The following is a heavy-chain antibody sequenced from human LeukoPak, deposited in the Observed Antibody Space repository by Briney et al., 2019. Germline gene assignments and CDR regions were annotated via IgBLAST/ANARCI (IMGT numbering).Heavy chain of an antibody. CDR3: ARDRRRDYYDSSGYWVDAFDI. CDR1: GFTFSSYG. Sequence: GGSLRLSCAASGFTFSSYGMHWVRQAPGKGLEWVAVISYDGSNKYYADSVKGRFTISRDNSKNTLYLQMNSLRAEDTAVYYCARDRRRDYYDSSGYWVDAFDIRGQGTMVTVSS. CDR2: ISYDGSNK. D-gene: IGHD3-22*01. J-gene: IGHJ3*02. V-gene: IGHV3-30*03.